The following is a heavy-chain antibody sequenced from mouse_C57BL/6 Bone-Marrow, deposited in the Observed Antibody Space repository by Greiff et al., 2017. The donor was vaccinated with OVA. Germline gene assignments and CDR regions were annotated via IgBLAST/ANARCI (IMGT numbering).Heavy chain of an antibody. J-gene: IGHJ1*03. V-gene: IGHV1-53*01. CDR3: AREAAYYSPDWYFDV. Sequence: QVQLQQPGTELVKPGASVKLSCKASGYTFTSYWMHWVKQRPGQGLEWIGNINPSNGGTNYNEKFKSKATLTVDKSSSTAYMQLSSLTSEDSAVYYCAREAAYYSPDWYFDVWGTGTTVTVSS. CDR1: GYTFTSYW. D-gene: IGHD2-12*01. CDR2: INPSNGGT.